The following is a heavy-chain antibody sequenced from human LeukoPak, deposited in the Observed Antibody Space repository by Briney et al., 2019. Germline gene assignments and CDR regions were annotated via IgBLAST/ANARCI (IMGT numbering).Heavy chain of an antibody. Sequence: GGALRLSCAASGFHFRSYWMHWVRRAPGKGVGWVSRINSDGSSTSYADSVKGRFTISRDNAKNTLYLQMNSLRAEDTAVYYCARDIMAGPDYWGQGTLVTVSS. CDR3: ARDIMAGPDY. D-gene: IGHD6-19*01. CDR2: INSDGSST. CDR1: GFHFRSYW. V-gene: IGHV3-74*01. J-gene: IGHJ4*02.